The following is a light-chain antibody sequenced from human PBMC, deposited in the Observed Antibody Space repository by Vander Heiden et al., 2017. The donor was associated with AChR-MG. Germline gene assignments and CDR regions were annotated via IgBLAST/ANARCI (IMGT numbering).Light chain of an antibody. CDR1: SSNIGSNY. Sequence: QSVLTQPPSASGTPGHRVTISCSGSSSNIGSNYVFWYQHLPGTAPKLLIYRNNQRPSGVPNRFSGSKSGTSASLAISGLRSEDEADYYCASWDDSLSGPVFGGGTKLTVL. J-gene: IGLJ2*01. CDR2: RNN. V-gene: IGLV1-47*01. CDR3: ASWDDSLSGPV.